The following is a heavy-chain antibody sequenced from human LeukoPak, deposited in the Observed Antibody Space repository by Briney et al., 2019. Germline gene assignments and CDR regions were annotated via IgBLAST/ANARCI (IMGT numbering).Heavy chain of an antibody. J-gene: IGHJ4*02. D-gene: IGHD1-26*01. V-gene: IGHV1-2*02. Sequence: GASVNVSCKASGFVFTGYYMHWMRQAPGQGLEWMGYIHPNSGGTKYAQKFQGRVTLTRDTSISTAYMELSSLTSDDTAVYYCARVGGNSGTYLANDYWGQGTLVTVSS. CDR2: IHPNSGGT. CDR3: ARVGGNSGTYLANDY. CDR1: GFVFTGYY.